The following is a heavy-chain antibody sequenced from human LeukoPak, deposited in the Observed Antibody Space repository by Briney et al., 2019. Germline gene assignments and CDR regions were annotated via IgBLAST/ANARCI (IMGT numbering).Heavy chain of an antibody. CDR3: ARDGSGSYYNLPFDY. D-gene: IGHD3-10*01. CDR2: ISSSGSTI. Sequence: GGSLRLSCAASGFTFSSYEMNWVRQAPGKGPEWVSYISSSGSTIYYADSVKGRFTISRDNAKNSLYLQMNSLRAEDTAVYYCARDGSGSYYNLPFDYWGQGTLVTVSS. CDR1: GFTFSSYE. V-gene: IGHV3-48*03. J-gene: IGHJ4*02.